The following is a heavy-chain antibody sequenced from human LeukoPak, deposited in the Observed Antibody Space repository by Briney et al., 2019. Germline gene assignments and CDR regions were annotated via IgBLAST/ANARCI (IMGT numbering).Heavy chain of an antibody. J-gene: IGHJ4*02. Sequence: GGSLRLSCAASVFTVSSNYMSWVRQAPGKGLEWVSVIYSGGSTYYADSVKGRFTISRDNSKNTLYLQMNSLRAEDTAVYYCARVTVAGLLNYWGQGTLVTVSS. CDR1: VFTVSSNY. CDR2: IYSGGST. CDR3: ARVTVAGLLNY. V-gene: IGHV3-53*01. D-gene: IGHD6-19*01.